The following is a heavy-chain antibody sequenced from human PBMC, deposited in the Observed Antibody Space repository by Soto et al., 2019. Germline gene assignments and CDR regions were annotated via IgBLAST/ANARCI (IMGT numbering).Heavy chain of an antibody. V-gene: IGHV3-30-3*01. Sequence: QVQLVESGGGVVQPGRSLRLSCAASGFTFSSYAMHWVRQAPGKGLEWVAVISYDGSNKYYADSVKGRVTISRDNSKNTRDPQMNYPRAEDTAVYYCARGLSHWERCISTSCYSNWFDTWGQGSLVTVAS. J-gene: IGHJ5*02. CDR2: ISYDGSNK. CDR1: GFTFSSYA. CDR3: ARGLSHWERCISTSCYSNWFDT. D-gene: IGHD2-2*01.